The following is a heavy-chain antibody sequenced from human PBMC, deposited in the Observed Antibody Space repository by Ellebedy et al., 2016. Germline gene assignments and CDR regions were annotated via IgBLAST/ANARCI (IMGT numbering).Heavy chain of an antibody. J-gene: IGHJ5*02. D-gene: IGHD5-18*01. CDR3: TRSTHSYAWGS. Sequence: GESLKISCAASGFTVSSSYMSRVRQAPGKGLEWVSMTPPTGNTYYADSVKGRFTISRDSSKNTLYLQMNSLTAEDTALYFCTRSTHSYAWGSWGQGTLVTVSS. CDR2: TPPTGNT. V-gene: IGHV3-53*01. CDR1: GFTVSSSY.